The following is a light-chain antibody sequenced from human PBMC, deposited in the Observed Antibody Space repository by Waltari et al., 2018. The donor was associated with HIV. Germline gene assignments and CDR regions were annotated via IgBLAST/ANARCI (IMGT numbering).Light chain of an antibody. Sequence: QSALTQPPSASGSPGQSVTISCTGTSSDVEGYNSVSWYQQLPGQAPRLMIFEVNKRPSGVPDRFSGSQSGNTASLTVSGLQPEDEADYYCSSHAGSNLFVVFGGGTKLTVL. CDR2: EVN. CDR1: SSDVEGYNS. V-gene: IGLV2-8*01. J-gene: IGLJ2*01. CDR3: SSHAGSNLFVV.